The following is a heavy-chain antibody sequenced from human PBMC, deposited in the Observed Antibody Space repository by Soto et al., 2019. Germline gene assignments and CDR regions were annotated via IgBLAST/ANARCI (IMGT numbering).Heavy chain of an antibody. CDR3: ARDEVGGYFEY. J-gene: IGHJ4*02. D-gene: IGHD6-13*01. CDR2: IKEDGSEK. CDR1: GFTFSNYW. Sequence: PGGSLRLSCEASGFTFSNYWLSWVRQTPGKGLEWVANIKEDGSEKFYEDSVKGRFTISRDNAKNLVSLQMNSLRVEDTALYYCARDEVGGYFEYWGQGSLVTVSS. V-gene: IGHV3-7*05.